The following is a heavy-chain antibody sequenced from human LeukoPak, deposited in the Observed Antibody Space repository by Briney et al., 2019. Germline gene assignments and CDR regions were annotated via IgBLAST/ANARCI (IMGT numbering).Heavy chain of an antibody. D-gene: IGHD3-22*01. Sequence: PGGSLRLSCEASGFIFSTYAMAWVRQAPGKGLDWVSVIGASGAETYYSDSAKGPFTVSRDNSKDTLFLHMSSLRAEGTAVYFCATRPRDSSGYYLGAFDAWGQGTTVTVSS. CDR3: ATRPRDSSGYYLGAFDA. J-gene: IGHJ3*01. CDR1: GFIFSTYA. CDR2: IGASGAET. V-gene: IGHV3-23*01.